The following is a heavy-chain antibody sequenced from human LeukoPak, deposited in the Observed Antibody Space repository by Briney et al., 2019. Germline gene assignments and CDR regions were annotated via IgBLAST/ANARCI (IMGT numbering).Heavy chain of an antibody. Sequence: PSETLSLTCAVYGGSFSGYYWSWIRRPPGKGLEWIGEINHSGSTNYNPSLKSRVTISVDTSKNQFSLKLSSVTAADTAVYYCARVVSGYCNYWGQGTLVTVSS. CDR3: ARVVSGYCNY. D-gene: IGHD3-22*01. CDR2: INHSGST. J-gene: IGHJ4*02. CDR1: GGSFSGYY. V-gene: IGHV4-34*01.